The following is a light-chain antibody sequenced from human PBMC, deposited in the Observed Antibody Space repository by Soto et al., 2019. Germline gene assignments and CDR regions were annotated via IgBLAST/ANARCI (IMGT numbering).Light chain of an antibody. V-gene: IGLV2-14*01. J-gene: IGLJ1*01. Sequence: QSVLSQPASVSGSLGQSITIFCSGTSSDVGAYNYVSWYQQYPGKAPKLMIYHVTDRPSGVSNRFSGSKSGNTASLTISGLQAEDEADYYCCSYTTSNTFVFGTVTKVTVL. CDR3: CSYTTSNTFV. CDR2: HVT. CDR1: SSDVGAYNY.